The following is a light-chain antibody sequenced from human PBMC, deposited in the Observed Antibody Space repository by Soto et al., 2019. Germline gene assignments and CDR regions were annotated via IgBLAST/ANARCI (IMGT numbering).Light chain of an antibody. CDR1: SSDVVNDLL. J-gene: IGLJ1*01. CDR3: SSLTSGSTLV. V-gene: IGLV2-14*02. Sequence: SVLTQPASVSGSPGQSITISCTGTSSDVVNDLLVSWYQQQPGKAPKLMIYEGTKRPAGVSDRFSDSKSGNTASLTISGLQSEDEADYYCSSLTSGSTLVFGTGTKLTVL. CDR2: EGT.